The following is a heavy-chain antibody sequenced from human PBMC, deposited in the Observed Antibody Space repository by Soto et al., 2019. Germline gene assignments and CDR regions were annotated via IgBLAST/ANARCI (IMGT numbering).Heavy chain of an antibody. CDR3: ARDFAYFDS. CDR2: IYYSGSS. J-gene: IGHJ4*02. Sequence: PSETLSLTCTVSGGSISNYYWHWIRQPPGKGLEWIGYIYYSGSSNYNPSLKSRVSISMDTSKNQFSLNLDSVTAADTAVYFCARDFAYFDSWGQGTLVTVSS. V-gene: IGHV4-59*01. D-gene: IGHD3-3*01. CDR1: GGSISNYY.